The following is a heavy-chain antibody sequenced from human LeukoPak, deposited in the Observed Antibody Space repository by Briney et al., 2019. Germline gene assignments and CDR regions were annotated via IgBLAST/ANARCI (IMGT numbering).Heavy chain of an antibody. J-gene: IGHJ4*02. V-gene: IGHV3-33*01. CDR1: GFTFSSYG. D-gene: IGHD3-22*01. Sequence: GRSLRLSCAASGFTFSSYGMHWVRQAPGKGLEGVAVIWYDGSNKYYTDSVKGRFTISRDNSKNTLYLQMNRRRAEDTAVYFCARDPTMIVVEYYFDYWGQGTLVTVSS. CDR2: IWYDGSNK. CDR3: ARDPTMIVVEYYFDY.